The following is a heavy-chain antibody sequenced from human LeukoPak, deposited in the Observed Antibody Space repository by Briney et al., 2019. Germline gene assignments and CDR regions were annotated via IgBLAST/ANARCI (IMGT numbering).Heavy chain of an antibody. CDR3: AKDYYGSGSYFDY. Sequence: GGSLRLSYAASGFTFSSYGMHWVRQAPGKGLEWVAVIWYDGSNKYYADSVKGRFTISRDNSKNTLYLQMNSLRAEDTAVYYCAKDYYGSGSYFDYWGQGTLVTVSS. J-gene: IGHJ4*02. CDR2: IWYDGSNK. D-gene: IGHD3-10*01. CDR1: GFTFSSYG. V-gene: IGHV3-33*06.